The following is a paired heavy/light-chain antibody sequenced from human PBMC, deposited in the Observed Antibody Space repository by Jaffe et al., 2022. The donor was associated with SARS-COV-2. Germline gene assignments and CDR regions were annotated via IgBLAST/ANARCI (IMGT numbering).Heavy chain of an antibody. D-gene: IGHD3-10*01. CDR1: GFTFNDHY. CDR2: ISGSGAAI. J-gene: IGHJ4*02. CDR3: ARHSYSYGSGLTRTFDY. V-gene: IGHV3-11*01. Sequence: QVQLVESGGGLVKPGGSLRLSCAASGFTFNDHYLSWIRQAPGKGLEWLSYISGSGAAIYYADSVKGRFTISRDSAKNSLFLQMNSLRVEDTAVYYCARHSYSYGSGLTRTFDYWGQGTLVTVSS.
Light chain of an antibody. CDR3: QQYNNLPIT. CDR2: DAS. J-gene: IGKJ5*01. Sequence: DFQMTQSPSSLSASVGDRVTITCQASQDIRNHLNWYQHKAGKAPKLLIYDASSLQTGVPSRFSGSGFRTDFTFTISSLQPEDTAIYYCQQYNNLPITFGQGTRLDIK. CDR1: QDIRNH. V-gene: IGKV1-33*01.